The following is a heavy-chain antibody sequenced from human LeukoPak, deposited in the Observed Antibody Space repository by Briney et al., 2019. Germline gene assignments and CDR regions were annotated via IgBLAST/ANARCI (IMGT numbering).Heavy chain of an antibody. J-gene: IGHJ3*02. CDR1: GSTFDDYA. CDR3: ASRSPLGGYDDAFDI. CDR2: ISWNSGSI. Sequence: GGSLRLSCAASGSTFDDYAMHWVRQAPGKGPEWVSGISWNSGSIGYADSVKGRFTISRDNSKNTLYLQMNSLRAEDTAVYYCASRSPLGGYDDAFDIWGQGTMVTVSS. V-gene: IGHV3-9*01. D-gene: IGHD5-12*01.